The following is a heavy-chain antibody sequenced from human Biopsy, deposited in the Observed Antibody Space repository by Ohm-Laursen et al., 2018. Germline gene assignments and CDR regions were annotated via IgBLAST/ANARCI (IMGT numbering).Heavy chain of an antibody. CDR2: VYYSGST. CDR1: GGSISSRNHC. CDR3: ARHSLDDFWSGAHYYFDY. D-gene: IGHD3-3*01. Sequence: SDTLSLTCSVSGGSISSRNHCWGWLRQPPGKGLEWIGHVYYSGSTFYNSSLESRVTVSVDTSKNQFHLRLTSMSASDTAVYYCARHSLDDFWSGAHYYFDYWGLGTLVTVSS. J-gene: IGHJ4*02. V-gene: IGHV4-39*01.